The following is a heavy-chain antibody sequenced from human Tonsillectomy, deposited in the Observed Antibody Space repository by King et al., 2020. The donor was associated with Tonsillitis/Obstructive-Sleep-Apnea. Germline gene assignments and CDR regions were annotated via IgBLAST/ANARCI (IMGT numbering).Heavy chain of an antibody. J-gene: IGHJ6*03. CDR1: GLTFDDYA. Sequence: QLVQSGGGVVQPGGSLRLSCAASGLTFDDYAFHWVRQAPGKGLEWVSLISGDGGGTYYADSVKGRFTISRDNSKNSLYLHMNSLRTDDTALYYCAKDLGTYSFSYMDVWGKGTTVTVS. D-gene: IGHD1-26*01. V-gene: IGHV3-43*02. CDR3: AKDLGTYSFSYMDV. CDR2: ISGDGGGT.